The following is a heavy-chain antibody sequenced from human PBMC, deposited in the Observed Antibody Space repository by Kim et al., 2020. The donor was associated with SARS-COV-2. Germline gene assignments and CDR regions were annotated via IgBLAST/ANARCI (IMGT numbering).Heavy chain of an antibody. CDR3: ARGVYSSSCQGWFDP. V-gene: IGHV4-34*01. D-gene: IGHD6-13*01. CDR2: INHSGST. Sequence: SETLSLTCAVYGGSFSGYYWSWIRQPPWKGLEWIGEINHSGSTNYNPSLKSRVTISVDTSKNQFSLKLSSVTAADTAVYYCARGVYSSSCQGWFDPWGQGTLVTVSS. CDR1: GGSFSGYY. J-gene: IGHJ5*02.